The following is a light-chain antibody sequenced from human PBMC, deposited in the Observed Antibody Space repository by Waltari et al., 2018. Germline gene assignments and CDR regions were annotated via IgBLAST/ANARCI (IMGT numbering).Light chain of an antibody. V-gene: IGLV2-8*01. J-gene: IGLJ3*02. CDR3: SSYAGKNNMV. CDR2: EVN. CDR1: SSDVGSYNY. Sequence: QSALTQPPSASGSPGQSVTISCTGTSSDVGSYNYVSWYQQPPGKAPKLMFYEVNKRPSGVPDRFSGSRSGNAASLTVSGLQAEDDADYFCSSYAGKNNMVFGGGTKLTVL.